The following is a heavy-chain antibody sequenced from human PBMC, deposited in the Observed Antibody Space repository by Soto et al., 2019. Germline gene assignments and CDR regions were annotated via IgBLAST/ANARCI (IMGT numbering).Heavy chain of an antibody. V-gene: IGHV3-48*02. CDR1: SFTFSDYG. Sequence: GGSLRLSCAASSFTFSDYGMNWVRQAPGKGLEWLSYISRTSTTLYCADSVKGRFTISRDNAKNSLYLQMNSLRDEDTGVYYCARDRRKRNFFDSGGQGTLVTVSS. J-gene: IGHJ4*02. D-gene: IGHD6-6*01. CDR3: ARDRRKRNFFDS. CDR2: ISRTSTTL.